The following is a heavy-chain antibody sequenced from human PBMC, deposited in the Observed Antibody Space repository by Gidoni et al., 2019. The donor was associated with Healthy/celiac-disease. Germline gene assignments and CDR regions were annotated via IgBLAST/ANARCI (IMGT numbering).Heavy chain of an antibody. CDR2: ISAYNGNT. J-gene: IGHJ6*02. CDR1: TFTSYG. D-gene: IGHD5-18*01. V-gene: IGHV1-18*04. Sequence: TFTSYGISWVRQAPGQGLEWMGWISAYNGNTNYAQKLQGRVTMTTDTSTSTAYMELRSLRSDDTAVYYCARDGERYSYGPVTYYYYGMDVWGQGTTVTVSS. CDR3: ARDGERYSYGPVTYYYYGMDV.